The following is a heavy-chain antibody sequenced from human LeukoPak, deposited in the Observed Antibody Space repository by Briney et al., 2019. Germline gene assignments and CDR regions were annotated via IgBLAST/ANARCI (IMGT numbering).Heavy chain of an antibody. CDR3: ASCRDGYNSNY. CDR2: IGSSSSYI. Sequence: GGSLRLSCAASGFTFSSYSMNWVRQAPGKGLEWVSSIGSSSSYIYYADSVKGRFTISRDNAKNSLYLQMNSLRAEDTAVYYCASCRDGYNSNYWGQGTLVTVSS. V-gene: IGHV3-21*01. D-gene: IGHD5-24*01. CDR1: GFTFSSYS. J-gene: IGHJ4*02.